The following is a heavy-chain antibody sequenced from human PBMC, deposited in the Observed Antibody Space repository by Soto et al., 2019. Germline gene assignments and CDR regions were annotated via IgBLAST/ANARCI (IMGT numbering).Heavy chain of an antibody. CDR3: ARSDYATGSYYPDY. D-gene: IGHD3-10*01. V-gene: IGHV4-31*03. CDR1: GGSVRRGNYY. CDR2: ISNSGRT. Sequence: QVQLQESGPGLVKPSQTLSLTCTVSGGSVRRGNYYWSWIRQFPGKGLEWIGYISNSGRTHYNPSLMSRITIFVDTSKRQLFLELRSVTAADTALYYCARSDYATGSYYPDYWGQGTLVTVSS. J-gene: IGHJ4*02.